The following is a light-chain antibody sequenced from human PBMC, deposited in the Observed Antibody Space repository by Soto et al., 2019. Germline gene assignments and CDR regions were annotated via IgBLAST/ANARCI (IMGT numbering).Light chain of an antibody. CDR2: GAS. CDR1: QSFRGL. CDR3: QQYNNWPPT. Sequence: EVVMTQSPDTLSVSLGETMTLXXRASQSFRGLLAWYQQKPGQAPRXVIYGASSRATGIPDRFSGSGSGTEFTLTISSLQSEDFAVYYCQQYNNWPPTFGQGTKVDIK. V-gene: IGKV3D-15*01. J-gene: IGKJ1*01.